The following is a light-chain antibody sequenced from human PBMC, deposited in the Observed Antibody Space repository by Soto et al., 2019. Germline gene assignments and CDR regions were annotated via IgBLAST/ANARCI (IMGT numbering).Light chain of an antibody. CDR3: QHYNSYSEA. CDR1: QSISSW. V-gene: IGKV1-5*03. CDR2: KAS. Sequence: DTQMTQSPSTLSASVGDRVTITCRASQSISSWLAWYQQKPGKAPKLLIYKASTLKSGVPSRFSGSGSGTEFTLTISSLQPDDFATYYCQHYNSYSEAFGQGTKVDI. J-gene: IGKJ1*01.